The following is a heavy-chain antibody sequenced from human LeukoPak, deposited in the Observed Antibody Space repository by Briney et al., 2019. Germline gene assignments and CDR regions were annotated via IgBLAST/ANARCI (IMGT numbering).Heavy chain of an antibody. V-gene: IGHV4-59*01. CDR1: GGSISSSY. D-gene: IGHD3-22*01. Sequence: SETLSLTCTVSGGSISSSYWSWIRQPPGKGLEWIGYIYNSGSTSYNPSLKSRVTISLDTSKNQFSLRLSSVTAADTAVYYCASSPSGYWWNFDCWGQGTLVTVSS. CDR2: IYNSGST. J-gene: IGHJ4*02. CDR3: ASSPSGYWWNFDC.